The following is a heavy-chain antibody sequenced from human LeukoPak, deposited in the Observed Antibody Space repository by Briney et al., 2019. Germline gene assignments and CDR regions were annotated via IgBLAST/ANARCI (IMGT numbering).Heavy chain of an antibody. CDR3: ARERAAAGTRWFDP. J-gene: IGHJ5*02. CDR2: INSDGSST. CDR1: GFTFSSYW. Sequence: PGGSLRLSCAASGFTFSSYWMHWVRQAPGKGLVWVSRINSDGSSTSYADSVKGRFTISRDNAKNTLYLQMSSLRAEDTAVYYCARERAAAGTRWFDPWGQGTLHSLSS. D-gene: IGHD6-13*01. V-gene: IGHV3-74*01.